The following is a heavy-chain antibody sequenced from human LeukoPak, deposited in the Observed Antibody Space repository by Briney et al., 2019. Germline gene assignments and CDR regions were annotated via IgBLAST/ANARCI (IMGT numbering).Heavy chain of an antibody. CDR2: LHYDGTNK. D-gene: IGHD6-6*01. CDR3: AQERSSDAFHV. J-gene: IGHJ3*01. CDR1: GFTFNNYG. V-gene: IGHV3-30*02. Sequence: GGSLRLSCAASGFTFNNYGMHWVRQAPGRGLEWVAFLHYDGTNKYYADSVKGRFTISRDNSKNTLYLQMNSLRAEDTAVYYCAQERSSDAFHVWGQGTLVTVSS.